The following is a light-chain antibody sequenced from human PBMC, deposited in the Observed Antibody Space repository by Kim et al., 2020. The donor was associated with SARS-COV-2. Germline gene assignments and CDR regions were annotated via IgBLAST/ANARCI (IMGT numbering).Light chain of an antibody. Sequence: LSPGERATLSFRASQSVTSSYLAWYLQKPGQAPRLLIYGASSRATGIPDKFSGSGSGTDFTLTISRLEPEDFAVYYCQQYGSSPLTFGGGTKLEI. CDR2: GAS. CDR3: QQYGSSPLT. J-gene: IGKJ4*01. CDR1: QSVTSSY. V-gene: IGKV3-20*01.